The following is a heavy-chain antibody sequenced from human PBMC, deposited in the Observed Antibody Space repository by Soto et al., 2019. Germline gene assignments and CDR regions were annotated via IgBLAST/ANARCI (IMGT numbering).Heavy chain of an antibody. D-gene: IGHD5-12*01. CDR3: ARASPSGGHAVFTF. Sequence: QVHLVQSGAEVKKPGASVKVSCKTSGYIFGNYYIHWVRQAPGQGLEWMGMINPLGGSTSSAQTFQGRLVMTRDASTSTLYLDLSSLRSEDTAVYYCARASPSGGHAVFTFWGQGTLVTVSS. CDR1: GYIFGNYY. J-gene: IGHJ4*02. CDR2: INPLGGST. V-gene: IGHV1-46*01.